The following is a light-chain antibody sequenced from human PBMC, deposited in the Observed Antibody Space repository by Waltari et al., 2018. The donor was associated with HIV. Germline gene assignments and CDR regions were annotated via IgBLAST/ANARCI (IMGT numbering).Light chain of an antibody. V-gene: IGLV3-25*03. Sequence: SYELTQPPSVSVSPGQTARITCSGDALPKQYAYWYQQKAGQAPVLVIYKDSGRPSGIPERFSGSSSGTTVTLTISGVQAEDEADEYCESAHSSLWVFGGGTKLTVL. J-gene: IGLJ3*02. CDR2: KDS. CDR3: ESAHSSLWV. CDR1: ALPKQY.